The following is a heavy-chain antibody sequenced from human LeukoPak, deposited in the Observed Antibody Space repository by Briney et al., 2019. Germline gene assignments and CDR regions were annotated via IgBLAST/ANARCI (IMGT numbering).Heavy chain of an antibody. CDR1: GFTVSSNY. CDR2: IYSGGST. J-gene: IGHJ4*02. V-gene: IGHV3-53*01. CDR3: ARGLTYDILTGYYPH. D-gene: IGHD3-9*01. Sequence: GGSLRLSYAASGFTVSSNYMSWVRQAPGKGLEWVSVIYSGGSTYYADSVKGRFTISRDNSKNTLYLQMNSLRAEDTAVYYCARGLTYDILTGYYPHWGQGTLVTVSS.